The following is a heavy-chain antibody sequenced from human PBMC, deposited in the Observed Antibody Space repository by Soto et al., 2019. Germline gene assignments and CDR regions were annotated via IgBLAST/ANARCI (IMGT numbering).Heavy chain of an antibody. CDR1: GFTFSSYA. D-gene: IGHD3-3*01. V-gene: IGHV3-30-3*01. CDR2: ISYDGSNK. Sequence: GGSLRLSCAASGFTFSSYAMHWVRQAPGKGLEWVAVISYDGSNKYYADSVKGRFTISRDNSKNTLYLQMNSLRAEDTAVYYCAREVGYYDFWSGSGFDYCGQXTLVTVSS. J-gene: IGHJ4*02. CDR3: AREVGYYDFWSGSGFDY.